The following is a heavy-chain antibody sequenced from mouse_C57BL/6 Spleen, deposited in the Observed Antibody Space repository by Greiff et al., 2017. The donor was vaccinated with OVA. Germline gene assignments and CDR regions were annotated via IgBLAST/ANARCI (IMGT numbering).Heavy chain of an antibody. CDR1: GYTFTDYE. CDR2: IDPETGGT. J-gene: IGHJ3*01. Sequence: QVQLKQSGAELVRPGASVTLSCKASGYTFTDYEMHWVKQTPVHGLEWIGAIDPETGGTAYNQKFKGKAILTADKSSSTAYMELRSLTSEDSAVYYCTTHGSSYEGFAYWGQGTLVTVSA. CDR3: TTHGSSYEGFAY. V-gene: IGHV1-15*01. D-gene: IGHD1-1*01.